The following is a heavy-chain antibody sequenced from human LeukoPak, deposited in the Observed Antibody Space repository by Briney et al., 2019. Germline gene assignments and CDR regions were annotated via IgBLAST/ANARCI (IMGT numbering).Heavy chain of an antibody. J-gene: IGHJ2*01. V-gene: IGHV1-69*05. Sequence: GASVKVSCKASGGTFSSYAISWVRQAPGQGLEWMGGIIPIFGTANYAQKFQGRVTITTDESPSTAYMELSSLRSEDTAVYYCATPRSPDWYFDLWGRGTLVTVSS. CDR2: IIPIFGTA. CDR3: ATPRSPDWYFDL. CDR1: GGTFSSYA.